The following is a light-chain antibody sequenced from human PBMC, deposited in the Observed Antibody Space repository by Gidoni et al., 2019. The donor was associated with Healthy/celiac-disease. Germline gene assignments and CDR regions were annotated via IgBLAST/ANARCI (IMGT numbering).Light chain of an antibody. V-gene: IGKV1-5*03. CDR3: QQYNSYSPMYT. Sequence: DIQMTQSPSTLSASVGDRVTITCRASQSISSWLAWYQQKPGKAPKLLIYKASSLESGVPSMFSGSGSGTEFTLTISSLQPDDFAPYYCQQYNSYSPMYTFGQGTKLEIK. J-gene: IGKJ2*01. CDR1: QSISSW. CDR2: KAS.